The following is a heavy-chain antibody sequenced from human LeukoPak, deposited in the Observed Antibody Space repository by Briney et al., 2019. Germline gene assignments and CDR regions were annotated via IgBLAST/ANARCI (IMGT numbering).Heavy chain of an antibody. J-gene: IGHJ6*03. V-gene: IGHV1-2*02. Sequence: GASVKVSCKASGYTFTGYYMHWVRQAPGQGLEWMGWINPNSGGTNYAQKFQGRVTMTRDTSISTAYMELSRLRSDDTAVYYCARGLVYSGYDLVPHYYYYYYMDVWGKGTTVTVSS. CDR2: INPNSGGT. CDR1: GYTFTGYY. CDR3: ARGLVYSGYDLVPHYYYYYYMDV. D-gene: IGHD5-12*01.